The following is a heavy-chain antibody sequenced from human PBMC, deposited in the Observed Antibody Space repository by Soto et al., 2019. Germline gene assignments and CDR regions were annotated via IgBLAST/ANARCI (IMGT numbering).Heavy chain of an antibody. CDR3: ARVYPSDTRYGYVGNNWFDP. D-gene: IGHD5-18*01. V-gene: IGHV1-69*13. CDR1: GGTFSSYA. CDR2: IIPIFGTA. Sequence: SVKVSCTASGGTFSSYAISWVRQAPGQRLEWMGGIIPIFGTANYAQKFQGRVTITADESTSTAYMELSSLRSEDTAVYYCARVYPSDTRYGYVGNNWFDPWGQGTLVTVSS. J-gene: IGHJ5*02.